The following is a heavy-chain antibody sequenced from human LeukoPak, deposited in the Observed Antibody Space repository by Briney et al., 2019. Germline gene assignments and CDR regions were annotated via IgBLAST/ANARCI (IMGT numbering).Heavy chain of an antibody. CDR2: ISWNSGSI. CDR3: AKDMYRRGAYYYYGMDV. J-gene: IGHJ6*02. Sequence: GGSLRLSCAVSGFTFDDYAMHWVRQAPGKGLEWVSGISWNSGSIGYADSVKGRFTISRDNAKNSLYLQVNSLRAEDTALYYCAKDMYRRGAYYYYGMDVWGQGTTVTVSS. D-gene: IGHD2-8*01. CDR1: GFTFDDYA. V-gene: IGHV3-9*01.